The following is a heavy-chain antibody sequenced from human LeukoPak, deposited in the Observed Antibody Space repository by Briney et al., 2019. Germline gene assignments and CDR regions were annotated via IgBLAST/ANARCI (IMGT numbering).Heavy chain of an antibody. CDR1: GFTFSSYA. CDR2: ISGSGGST. V-gene: IGHV3-23*01. CDR3: AKSIAVAGEFDY. D-gene: IGHD6-19*01. Sequence: GGSLRLSCAASGFTFSSYAMSWVRPAPGKGLEWVSAISGSGGSTYYADSVKGRFTISRGHSKNTLYLQMNSLRAEDTAVYYCAKSIAVAGEFDYWGQGTLVTVSS. J-gene: IGHJ4*02.